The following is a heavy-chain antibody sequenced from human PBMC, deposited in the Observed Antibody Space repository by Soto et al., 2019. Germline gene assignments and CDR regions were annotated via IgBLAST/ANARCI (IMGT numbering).Heavy chain of an antibody. J-gene: IGHJ3*02. V-gene: IGHV3-64*01. CDR1: GFTFRSYA. Sequence: GGSLRLSCAASGFTFRSYALHWVRQAPGKGLEYVSAISSNGGSTYYANSVKGRFTISRDNSKNTLYLQMGSLRAEDMAVYYCARGLPLLLTGFDAFDIWGQGTMVTVSS. CDR3: ARGLPLLLTGFDAFDI. CDR2: ISSNGGST. D-gene: IGHD3-9*01.